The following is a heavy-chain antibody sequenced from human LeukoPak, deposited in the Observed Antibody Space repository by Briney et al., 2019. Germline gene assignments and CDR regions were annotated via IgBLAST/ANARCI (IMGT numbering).Heavy chain of an antibody. CDR3: VSSYGSQSYPKSIVTSLDN. V-gene: IGHV4-34*01. J-gene: IGHJ4*02. D-gene: IGHD3-10*01. CDR1: GGSLSGHS. Sequence: SETLSLTCAVYGGSLSGHSWSWIRQAPGKGLEWIGEISHTGGINYNPSLKSRVTISADTSKNQFSLRLSSVTAADTAIYYCVSSYGSQSYPKSIVTSLDNWGQGTLVTVSS. CDR2: ISHTGGI.